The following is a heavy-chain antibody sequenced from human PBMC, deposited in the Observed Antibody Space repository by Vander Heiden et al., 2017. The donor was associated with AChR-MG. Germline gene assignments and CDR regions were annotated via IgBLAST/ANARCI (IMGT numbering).Heavy chain of an antibody. V-gene: IGHV3-23*01. CDR1: GCPFSSYA. CDR3: AKDLSWGSYPLDY. J-gene: IGHJ4*02. CDR2: ISGSGGST. Sequence: EVQLLESGGGLVTPGGSRRPSCAAPGCPFSSYAMNWVRQAPGKGLEWVSAISGSGGSTYYADSVKGRFTISRDNSKNTLYLQMNSLRAEDTAVYYCAKDLSWGSYPLDYWGQGTLVTVSS. D-gene: IGHD3-16*02.